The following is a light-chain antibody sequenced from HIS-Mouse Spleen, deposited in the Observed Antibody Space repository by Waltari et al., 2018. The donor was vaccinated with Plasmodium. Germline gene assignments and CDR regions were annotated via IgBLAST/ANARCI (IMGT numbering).Light chain of an antibody. CDR3: QQYNSYWT. CDR2: KAS. V-gene: IGKV1-5*03. CDR1: QSISSW. Sequence: DIQMTQSHSTLAASVGDRVTITCRASQSISSWLAWYQQKPGKAPKLLFYKASSLESGVPSRFSGSGSVTEFTLTISSLQPDDFATYYCQQYNSYWTFGQGTKVEIK. J-gene: IGKJ1*01.